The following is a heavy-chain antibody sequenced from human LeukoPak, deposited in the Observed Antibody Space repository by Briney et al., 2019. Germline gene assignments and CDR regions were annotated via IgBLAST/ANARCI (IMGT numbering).Heavy chain of an antibody. CDR3: ASILWFGESSPNDAFDI. CDR2: INHSGST. J-gene: IGHJ3*02. V-gene: IGHV4-34*01. Sequence: SETLSPTCAVYGGSSSGYYWSWIRQPPGKGLEWIGEINHSGSTNYNPSLKSRVTISVDTSKNQFSLKLSSVTAADTAVYYCASILWFGESSPNDAFDIWGQGTMVTVSS. CDR1: GGSSSGYY. D-gene: IGHD3-10*01.